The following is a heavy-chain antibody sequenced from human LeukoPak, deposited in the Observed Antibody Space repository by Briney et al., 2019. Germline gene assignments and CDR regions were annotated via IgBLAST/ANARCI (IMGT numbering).Heavy chain of an antibody. CDR1: GFTFSSYS. CDR2: ISSSSSYI. V-gene: IGHV3-21*04. Sequence: GGSLRLSCAASGFTFSSYSMNWVRQAPGKGLEWVSSISSSSSYIYYADSVKGRFTISRDNAKNSLYLQMNSLRAEDTAVYYCARDIGENGYTKSFGDYWGQGTLVTVSS. CDR3: ARDIGENGYTKSFGDY. D-gene: IGHD5-24*01. J-gene: IGHJ4*02.